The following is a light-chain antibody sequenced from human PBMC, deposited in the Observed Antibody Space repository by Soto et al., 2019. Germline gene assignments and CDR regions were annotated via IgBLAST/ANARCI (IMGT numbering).Light chain of an antibody. V-gene: IGKV3-11*01. CDR1: QSVTRF. CDR2: DIS. J-gene: IGKJ4*01. CDR3: QQRNFWLT. Sequence: DIVLTQSPATLSLSPGERATLSCRASQSVTRFLAWYQQKPGQAPRLLIYDISNRAAGIPARFSGSGSGTDFTLTISRLEPEDFAVYYCQQRNFWLTFGGGTKVDIK.